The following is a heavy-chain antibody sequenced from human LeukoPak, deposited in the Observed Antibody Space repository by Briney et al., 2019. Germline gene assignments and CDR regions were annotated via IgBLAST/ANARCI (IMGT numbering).Heavy chain of an antibody. D-gene: IGHD3-22*01. CDR2: ISAYNGNT. Sequence: GASVKVSCKASGYTFTSYGISWVRQAPGQGLEWMGWISAYNGNTNYAQKLQGRVTMTTDTSTSTAYMELRSLRSDDTAVYYCARDQNYYDSSGSLDYWGQGTLVTVSS. CDR3: ARDQNYYDSSGSLDY. CDR1: GYTFTSYG. J-gene: IGHJ4*02. V-gene: IGHV1-18*01.